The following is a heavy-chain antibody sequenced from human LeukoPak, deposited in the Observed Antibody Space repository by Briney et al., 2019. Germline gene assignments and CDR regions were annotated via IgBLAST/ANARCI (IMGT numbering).Heavy chain of an antibody. V-gene: IGHV3-7*01. J-gene: IGHJ4*02. CDR3: ARDKDQYSGYDSGLFDY. CDR2: IDQDGSEK. CDR1: GFTFSRYW. D-gene: IGHD5-12*01. Sequence: GGSLRLSCAASGFTFSRYWMSWVRQAPGKGLEWVANIDQDGSEKYYVDSVKGRFTISRDNAKNSLYLQMNGLRAEDTALYYCARDKDQYSGYDSGLFDYWGQGTLVTVSS.